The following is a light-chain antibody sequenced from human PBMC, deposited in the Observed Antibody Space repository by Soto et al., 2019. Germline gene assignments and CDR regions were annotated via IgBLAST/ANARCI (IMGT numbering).Light chain of an antibody. CDR2: EVN. CDR1: SSDVGGNDY. V-gene: IGLV2-8*01. CDR3: CSYGFAGSDYLV. J-gene: IGLJ3*02. Sequence: QSVLTQPPSASGSPGQSVTISCTGASSDVGGNDYVSWYQHHPGTVPKLMIFEVNKRPSGVPHRFSGSKSGNTASLTVSGLQAEDEADYYCCSYGFAGSDYLVFGGGTKLTVL.